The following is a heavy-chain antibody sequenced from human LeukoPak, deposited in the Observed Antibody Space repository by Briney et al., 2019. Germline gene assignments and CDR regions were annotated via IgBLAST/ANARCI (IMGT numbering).Heavy chain of an antibody. Sequence: ASVKVSRKASGYTFTGYYMHWVRQAPGQGLEWMGWINPNSGGTNYAQKFQGGVTMTRDTSISTAYMELSRLRSDDTAVYYCARSGGITMVRGVFYAGDWFDPWGQGTLVTVSS. CDR1: GYTFTGYY. D-gene: IGHD3-10*01. J-gene: IGHJ5*02. CDR2: INPNSGGT. V-gene: IGHV1-2*02. CDR3: ARSGGITMVRGVFYAGDWFDP.